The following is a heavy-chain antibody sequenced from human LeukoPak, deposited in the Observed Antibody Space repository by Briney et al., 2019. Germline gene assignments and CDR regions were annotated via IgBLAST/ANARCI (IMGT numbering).Heavy chain of an antibody. V-gene: IGHV4-59*01. CDR2: IYYSGST. J-gene: IGHJ6*02. CDR3: ARDRPGYLGYYYYGMDV. Sequence: SETLSLTCAVYGGSISSYYWSWIRQPPGKGLEWIGYIYYSGSTNYNPSLRSRVTISVDTSKNQFSLKLSSVTAADTAVYYCARDRPGYLGYYYYGMDVWGQGTTVTVSS. CDR1: GGSISSYY. D-gene: IGHD5-18*01.